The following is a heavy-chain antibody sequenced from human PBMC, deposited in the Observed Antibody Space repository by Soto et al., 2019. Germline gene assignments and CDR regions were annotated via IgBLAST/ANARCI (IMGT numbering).Heavy chain of an antibody. Sequence: GGSLRLSCAASGFTFSSYAMSWVRQAPGKGLEWVSAISGGDNTTYYADSVKGRFTISRDNSKNTLYLQMSSLRADDTAVYYCAPMGVWGQGTTVTVSS. CDR1: GFTFSSYA. CDR2: ISGGDNTT. J-gene: IGHJ6*02. V-gene: IGHV3-23*01. CDR3: APMGV.